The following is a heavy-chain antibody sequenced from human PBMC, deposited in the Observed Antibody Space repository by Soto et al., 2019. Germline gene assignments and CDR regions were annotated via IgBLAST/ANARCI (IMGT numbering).Heavy chain of an antibody. CDR1: GYTFTSYG. CDR2: ISAYNGNT. Sequence: ASVKVSCKASGYTFTSYGISWGRQAPGQGLERMGWISAYNGNTNYAQKLQGRVTMTTDTSTSTAYMELRCLRSDDSVVYYCARDRWSYGSGSYFSIIQLGKWFDPWGQGILVTVSS. D-gene: IGHD3-10*01. J-gene: IGHJ5*02. CDR3: ARDRWSYGSGSYFSIIQLGKWFDP. V-gene: IGHV1-18*01.